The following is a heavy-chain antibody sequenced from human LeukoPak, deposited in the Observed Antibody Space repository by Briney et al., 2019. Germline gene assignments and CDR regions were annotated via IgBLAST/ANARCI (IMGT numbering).Heavy chain of an antibody. CDR3: ARDRVYSYGYSYYYYMDV. Sequence: SETLSLTCTVSGGSISSYYWSWIQQPAGKGLEWIGRIYTSGSTNYNPSLKSRVTMSVDTSKNQFSLKLSSVTAADTAVYYCARDRVYSYGYSYYYYMDVWGKGTTVTVSS. V-gene: IGHV4-4*07. J-gene: IGHJ6*03. CDR2: IYTSGST. CDR1: GGSISSYY. D-gene: IGHD5-18*01.